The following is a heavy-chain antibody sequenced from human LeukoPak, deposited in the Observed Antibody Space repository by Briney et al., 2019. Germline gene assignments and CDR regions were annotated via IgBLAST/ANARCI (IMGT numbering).Heavy chain of an antibody. V-gene: IGHV4-59*01. D-gene: IGHD3-10*01. CDR1: GGSISSYC. J-gene: IGHJ6*03. CDR2: VYYNCST. CDR3: ARGFISGYHGSGGGGRDLYYYYMDV. Sequence: SETLSLTCTVSGGSISSYCWSWIRKRPAQGLGWVGYVYYNCSTNYNPSLKSRVTISVDTSKHQFSLKLSSVTAEDTAVYYCARGFISGYHGSGGGGRDLYYYYMDVWGKGTKVTVSS.